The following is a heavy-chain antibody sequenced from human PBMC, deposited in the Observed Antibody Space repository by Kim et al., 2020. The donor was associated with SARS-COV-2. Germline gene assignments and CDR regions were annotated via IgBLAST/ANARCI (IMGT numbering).Heavy chain of an antibody. CDR3: ARLDLMGLSFSDY. Sequence: YSPSCQGQVTISAAKSISTAYLQWSSLKASDTAMYYCARLDLMGLSFSDYWGQGTLVTVSS. D-gene: IGHD2-8*01. J-gene: IGHJ4*02. V-gene: IGHV5-51*01.